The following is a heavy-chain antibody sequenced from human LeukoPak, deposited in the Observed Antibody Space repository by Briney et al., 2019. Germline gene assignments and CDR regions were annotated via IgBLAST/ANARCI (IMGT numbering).Heavy chain of an antibody. CDR2: MDYSGRT. D-gene: IGHD6-19*01. CDR1: GGSIGSRGYH. J-gene: IGHJ4*02. Sequence: SETLSLTCNVSGGSIGSRGYHWGWIRPAPGQGLEWIGSMDYSGRTYHNPSLRSRVTISVDASKNQLSLNQFSLKLTSVTAADTAVYYCARQIEVPGAIDYWGQGTLVSVSS. CDR3: ARQIEVPGAIDY. V-gene: IGHV4-39*01.